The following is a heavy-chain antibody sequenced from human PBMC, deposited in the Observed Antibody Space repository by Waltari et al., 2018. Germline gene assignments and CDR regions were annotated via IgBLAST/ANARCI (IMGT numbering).Heavy chain of an antibody. CDR2: INPKKGDT. Sequence: QVQLVQSGPEVKKPGASVQVYCQSSGYRLTYYHLHWVRQTPGQGLEWLGWINPKKGDTSYAQNFLGRVTMTRDTSINTVYMDLSGLRSDDTAVFYCARDPGPLVGAPDYWGQGTLVTVSS. J-gene: IGHJ4*02. D-gene: IGHD1-26*01. CDR3: ARDPGPLVGAPDY. CDR1: GYRLTYYH. V-gene: IGHV1-2*02.